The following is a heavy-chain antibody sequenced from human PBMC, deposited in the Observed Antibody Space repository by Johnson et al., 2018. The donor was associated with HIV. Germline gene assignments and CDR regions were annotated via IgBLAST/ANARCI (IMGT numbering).Heavy chain of an antibody. V-gene: IGHV3-30*14. CDR3: ARGIPTLPLTGTRGFDI. J-gene: IGHJ3*02. D-gene: IGHD1-20*01. CDR2: ISYDGSNK. Sequence: QVQLVESGGGLVQPGGSLRLSCAASGFTFSSYAMHWVRQAPGKGLEWVAVISYDGSNKSYADSVKGRFPSPRDNSKNTLYLQMGSLRAEDMAVYYCARGIPTLPLTGTRGFDIWGQGTMVTVSS. CDR1: GFTFSSYA.